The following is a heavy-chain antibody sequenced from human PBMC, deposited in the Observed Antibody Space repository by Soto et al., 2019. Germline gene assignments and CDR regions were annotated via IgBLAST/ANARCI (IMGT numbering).Heavy chain of an antibody. D-gene: IGHD3-16*01. CDR2: IFPDDSDT. J-gene: IGHJ4*02. CDR3: FRGGVTSRTFDY. V-gene: IGHV5-51*01. Sequence: GESLKISCKASGYIIKNYWIGWVRQMPGQGLEWMGIIFPDDSDTRYSPSFQGHVTISVDKSISTAYVQWSSLKASDSAIYYCFRGGVTSRTFDYRGQGTLVTVSS. CDR1: GYIIKNYW.